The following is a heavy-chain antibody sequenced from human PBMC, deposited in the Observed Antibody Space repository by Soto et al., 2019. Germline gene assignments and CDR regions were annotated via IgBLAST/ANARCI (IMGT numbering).Heavy chain of an antibody. CDR2: MNPNRGNT. CDR1: GYTFTSHD. Sequence: ASVKVSCKASGYTFTSHDINWVRQATGQGLEWMGWMNPNRGNTGYAQKFQGRVTMTRSTSISTAYMELSNLRSDDTAVYYCARDYGSGSYYTGDLDYWGQGTLVTVSS. V-gene: IGHV1-8*01. D-gene: IGHD3-10*01. J-gene: IGHJ4*02. CDR3: ARDYGSGSYYTGDLDY.